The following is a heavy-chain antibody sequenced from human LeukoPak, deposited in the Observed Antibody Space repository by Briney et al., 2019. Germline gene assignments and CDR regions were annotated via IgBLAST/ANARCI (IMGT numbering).Heavy chain of an antibody. Sequence: SETLSLTCAVYGGSFSGYYWSWIRQPPGKGLEWIGEINHSGSTNYNPSLKSRATISVDTSKNQFSLKLGSVTAADTAVYYCARAVVVTAIHYYYYYYMDVWGKGTPVTVSS. CDR3: ARAVVVTAIHYYYYYYMDV. J-gene: IGHJ6*03. CDR2: INHSGST. V-gene: IGHV4-34*01. CDR1: GGSFSGYY. D-gene: IGHD2-21*02.